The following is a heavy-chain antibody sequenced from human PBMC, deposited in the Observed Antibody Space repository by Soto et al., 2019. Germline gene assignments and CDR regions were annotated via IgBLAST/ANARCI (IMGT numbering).Heavy chain of an antibody. D-gene: IGHD3-10*01. V-gene: IGHV1-8*01. CDR2: MNPNSGNT. Sequence: GASVKVSCKASGYTFTSYDINWVRQATGQGLEWMGWMNPNSGNTGYAQKFQGRVTMTRNTSISTAYMELSSLRSEDTAVYYCARDSGYYYGSGTGVDPRGRYGMDVWGQGTTVTVSS. J-gene: IGHJ6*02. CDR1: GYTFTSYD. CDR3: ARDSGYYYGSGTGVDPRGRYGMDV.